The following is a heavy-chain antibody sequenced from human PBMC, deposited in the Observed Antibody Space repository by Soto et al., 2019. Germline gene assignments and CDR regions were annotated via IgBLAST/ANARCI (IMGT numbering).Heavy chain of an antibody. V-gene: IGHV3-30*18. CDR2: ISVDGGNK. Sequence: PGGSLRLSCVVSGSNYGTHWVRQAPGKGLEWVAVISVDGGNKYHADSVKGRFTISRDNSKNTLYLQMNTLRPEDTAVYYCAKDTRPGVYYSYYGMDVWGQGTTVTVSS. CDR1: GSNYG. J-gene: IGHJ6*02. D-gene: IGHD3-10*01. CDR3: AKDTRPGVYYSYYGMDV.